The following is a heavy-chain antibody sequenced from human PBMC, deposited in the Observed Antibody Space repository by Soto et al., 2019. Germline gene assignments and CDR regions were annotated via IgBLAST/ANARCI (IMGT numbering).Heavy chain of an antibody. Sequence: QVKLVESGGGVVQPGRSLRLSCAASGFTFSGYGMHWVRQAPGKGLEWVAVISYDATNKYYADSVKGRFTISRDNSKNTLDLQMNSLRAEDTAVYYCAKGGDGYNPISYYYGMDVWGQGTTVTVSS. CDR2: ISYDATNK. CDR1: GFTFSGYG. J-gene: IGHJ6*02. D-gene: IGHD5-12*01. CDR3: AKGGDGYNPISYYYGMDV. V-gene: IGHV3-30*18.